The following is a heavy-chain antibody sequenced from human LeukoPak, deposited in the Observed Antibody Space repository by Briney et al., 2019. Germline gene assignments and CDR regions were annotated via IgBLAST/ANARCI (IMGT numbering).Heavy chain of an antibody. CDR1: GFTFSNYG. CDR3: ARVYYYDSSGYCFDY. Sequence: GGSLRLSCAASGFTFSNYGMHWVRQAPGKGLEWVAFIRYDGSNKYYADSVEGRFTISRDNSKNTLYLQMNSLRAEDTAVYYCARVYYYDSSGYCFDYWGQGTLVTVSS. CDR2: IRYDGSNK. V-gene: IGHV3-30*02. D-gene: IGHD3-22*01. J-gene: IGHJ4*02.